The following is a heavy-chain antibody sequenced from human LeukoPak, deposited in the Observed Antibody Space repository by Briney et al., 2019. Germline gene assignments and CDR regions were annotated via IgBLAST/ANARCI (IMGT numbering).Heavy chain of an antibody. CDR3: VKVVAGYYYMDV. D-gene: IGHD6-25*01. CDR2: ISGSGGST. CDR1: GFTFSSYA. V-gene: IGHV3-23*01. J-gene: IGHJ6*03. Sequence: PGGSLRLSCAASGFTFSSYAMSWVRQAPGKGLEWVSAISGSGGSTYYADSVKGRFTISRDNSKNTLYLQMNSLRAEDTAVYYCVKVVAGYYYMDVWGKGTTVTVSS.